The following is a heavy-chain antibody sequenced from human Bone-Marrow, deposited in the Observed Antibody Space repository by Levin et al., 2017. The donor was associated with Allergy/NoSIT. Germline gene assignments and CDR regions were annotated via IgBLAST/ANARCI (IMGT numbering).Heavy chain of an antibody. Sequence: GGSLRLSCAASGFTFSSFAMTWVRQAPGKGLEWVSSISGSGTTYYADSVKGRFTISRDISKETLYLQMNSLRAEDTAVYYCAKGGYKLKRTVLSLADWGQGTLVTVSS. CDR1: GFTFSSFA. J-gene: IGHJ4*02. CDR3: AKGGYKLKRTVLSLAD. CDR2: ISGSGTT. D-gene: IGHD5-18*01. V-gene: IGHV3-23*01.